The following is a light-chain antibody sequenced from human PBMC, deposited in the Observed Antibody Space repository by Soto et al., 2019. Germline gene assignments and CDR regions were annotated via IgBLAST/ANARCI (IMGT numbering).Light chain of an antibody. J-gene: IGKJ2*02. V-gene: IGKV1-39*01. Sequence: DIQMTQSPYSLSASVGDGVTITCRASQSISSYLNWYQQKPGKAPKLLIYAASSLQSGVPSRFSGSGSGTDFTLTISSLQPEDFATYYCQQSYSTPRTFGQGTKLEIK. CDR3: QQSYSTPRT. CDR2: AAS. CDR1: QSISSY.